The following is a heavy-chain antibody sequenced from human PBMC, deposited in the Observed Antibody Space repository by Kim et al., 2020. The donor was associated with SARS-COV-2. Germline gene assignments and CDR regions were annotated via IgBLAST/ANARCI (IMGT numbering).Heavy chain of an antibody. CDR1: GGSISSYY. D-gene: IGHD6-13*01. V-gene: IGHV4-59*01. J-gene: IGHJ6*02. CDR3: ARGSAAAADPYYYYYGMDV. Sequence: SETLSLTCTVSGGSISSYYWSWIRQPPGKGLEWIGYIYYSGSTNYNPSLKSRVTISVDTSKNQFSLKLSSVTAADTAVYYCARGSAAAADPYYYYYGMDVWGQGTTVTVSS. CDR2: IYYSGST.